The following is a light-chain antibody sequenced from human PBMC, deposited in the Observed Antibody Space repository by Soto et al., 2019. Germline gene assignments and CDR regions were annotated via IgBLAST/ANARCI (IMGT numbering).Light chain of an antibody. J-gene: IGLJ1*01. CDR3: SSYTSISTPYV. Sequence: QSALTQPASVSGSPGQSITVSCTGTSSDVGSYNRVSWYQQPPGTAPKLMIYEVSNRPSGVSNRFSGSKSGNTASLTISGLQAEDEADYYCSSYTSISTPYVFGTGTKLTVL. CDR2: EVS. CDR1: SSDVGSYNR. V-gene: IGLV2-14*01.